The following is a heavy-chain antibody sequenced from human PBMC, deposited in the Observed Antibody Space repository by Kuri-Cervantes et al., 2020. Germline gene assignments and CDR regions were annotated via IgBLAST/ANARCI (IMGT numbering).Heavy chain of an antibody. J-gene: IGHJ3*02. CDR3: AKGFYGSPRDAFDI. D-gene: IGHD4-17*01. CDR2: ISSSSSYI. V-gene: IGHV3-21*04. Sequence: GESLKISCAASGFTFSSYSMNWVRQAPGKGLEWVSSISSSSSYIYYADSVKGRFTISRDNAKNSLYLQMNSLRAEDTALYYCAKGFYGSPRDAFDIWGQGTMVTVSS. CDR1: GFTFSSYS.